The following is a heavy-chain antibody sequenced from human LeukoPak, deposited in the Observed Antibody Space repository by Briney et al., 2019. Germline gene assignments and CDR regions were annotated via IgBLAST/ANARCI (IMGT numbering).Heavy chain of an antibody. D-gene: IGHD4-17*01. CDR1: GGSISSYY. Sequence: PSETLSLTCTVSGGSISSYYWSWIRRPAGKGLEWIGRIYTSGSTNYNPSLKSRVTMSVDTSKNQFSLKLSSVTAADTAVYYCARDGMTTVTGFDPWGQGTLVTVSS. CDR2: IYTSGST. CDR3: ARDGMTTVTGFDP. J-gene: IGHJ5*02. V-gene: IGHV4-4*07.